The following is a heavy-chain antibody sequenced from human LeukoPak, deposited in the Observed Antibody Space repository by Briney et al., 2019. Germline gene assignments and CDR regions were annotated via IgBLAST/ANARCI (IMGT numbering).Heavy chain of an antibody. V-gene: IGHV3-30-3*01. CDR2: ISYDGSNK. D-gene: IGHD3-3*01. CDR3: ARDPYDFWSGYQDY. Sequence: GGSLRLSCAASGFTFSSYAMHWVRQAPGKGLEWVAVISYDGSNKYYADSVKGRFTSSRDNSKNTLYLQMNSMKAEDTAVYYCARDPYDFWSGYQDYWGQGTLVTVSS. CDR1: GFTFSSYA. J-gene: IGHJ4*02.